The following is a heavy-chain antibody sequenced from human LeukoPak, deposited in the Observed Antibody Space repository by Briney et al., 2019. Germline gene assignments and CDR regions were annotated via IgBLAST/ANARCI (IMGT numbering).Heavy chain of an antibody. J-gene: IGHJ4*02. CDR1: GFTFSNNT. Sequence: GGSLRLSCAASGFTFSNNTMHWVRQAPGKGLEWVAFISNDGSNKECADSVKGRFTISRDNSKNTLYLQINSLRPEDTAVYYCARDGVGATVFDYWGQGTLVTVSS. D-gene: IGHD1-26*01. CDR3: ARDGVGATVFDY. CDR2: ISNDGSNK. V-gene: IGHV3-30-3*01.